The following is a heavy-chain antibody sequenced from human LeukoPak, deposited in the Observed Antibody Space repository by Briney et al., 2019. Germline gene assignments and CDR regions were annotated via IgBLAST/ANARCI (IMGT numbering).Heavy chain of an antibody. Sequence: SETLSLTCAVYGGSFSGYYWSWIRQPPGKGLEWIGEINHSGSTNYNPSLKSRVTISVDTSKNQFSLKLHSVTAADTAVYYCARLRCSGGDCYPNWFDPWGQGTLVSVSS. CDR2: INHSGST. CDR3: ARLRCSGGDCYPNWFDP. J-gene: IGHJ5*02. D-gene: IGHD2-21*02. CDR1: GGSFSGYY. V-gene: IGHV4-34*01.